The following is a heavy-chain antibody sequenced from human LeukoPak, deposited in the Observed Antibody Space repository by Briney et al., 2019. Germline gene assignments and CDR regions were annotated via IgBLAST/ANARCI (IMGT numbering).Heavy chain of an antibody. J-gene: IGHJ4*02. CDR1: GGSFSGYY. Sequence: SETLSLTCAVYGGSFSGYYWSWIRQPPGKGLEWIGEINHSGSTNYNPSLKSRVTISVDTSKNQFPLKLSSVTAADAAVYYCARGLVVPAAVDYWGQGTLVTVSS. D-gene: IGHD2-2*01. CDR3: ARGLVVPAAVDY. V-gene: IGHV4-34*01. CDR2: INHSGST.